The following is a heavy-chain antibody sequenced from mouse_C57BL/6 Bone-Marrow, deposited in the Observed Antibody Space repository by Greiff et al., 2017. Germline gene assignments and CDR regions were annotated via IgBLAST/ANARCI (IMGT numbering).Heavy chain of an antibody. Sequence: QVQLQQPGAELVRPGSSVKLSCKASGYTFTSYWMDWVKQRPGQGLEWIGNIYPSDSGTHYNQKFKDKATLTVDKSSSTAYMQLSSLTSEDSAVYYCARYHYYYGSSYGYFDYWGQGTTLTVSS. J-gene: IGHJ2*01. D-gene: IGHD1-1*01. CDR2: IYPSDSGT. CDR1: GYTFTSYW. V-gene: IGHV1-61*01. CDR3: ARYHYYYGSSYGYFDY.